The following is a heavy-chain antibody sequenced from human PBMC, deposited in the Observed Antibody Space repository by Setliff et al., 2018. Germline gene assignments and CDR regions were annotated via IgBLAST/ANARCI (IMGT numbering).Heavy chain of an antibody. CDR3: ITPRGGRLQDDY. V-gene: IGHV3-15*01. Sequence: PGGSLRLSCAASGLRFSNAWMTWVRQAPGKGLEWVGRIKSKTDGGTTDYAARVKDRFTISRDDSKNTLYLQMNSLKTEDTAVYYCITPRGGRLQDDYWGQGTLVTVSS. CDR1: GLRFSNAW. J-gene: IGHJ4*02. CDR2: IKSKTDGGTT. D-gene: IGHD3-16*01.